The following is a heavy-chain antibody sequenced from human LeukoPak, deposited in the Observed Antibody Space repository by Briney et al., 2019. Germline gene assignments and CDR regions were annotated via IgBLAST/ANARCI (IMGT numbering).Heavy chain of an antibody. CDR2: ISSSSSYI. D-gene: IGHD3-10*01. V-gene: IGHV3-21*01. J-gene: IGHJ4*02. CDR3: ARDRVVRGVPTT. Sequence: GGSLRLSCAASGFTFSSYSMNWVRQAPGKGLEWVSSISSSSSYIYYADSVKGRFTISRDNAKNSLYLQMNSLRAEDTAVYYCARDRVVRGVPTTWGQGTLVTVSS. CDR1: GFTFSSYS.